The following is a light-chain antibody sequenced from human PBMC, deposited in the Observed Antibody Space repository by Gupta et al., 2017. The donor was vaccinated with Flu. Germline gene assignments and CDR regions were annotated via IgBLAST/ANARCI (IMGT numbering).Light chain of an antibody. Sequence: TSSSSAAVRDTLTCRCSNSNDSSNLAWYQQKPGQAPSLLLNGASSRATGSPDRFSGSGSGTDFTLIIISREPEDFAVYYCQHHGSRTPGTFGQGTQLEIK. J-gene: IGKJ5*01. V-gene: IGKV3-20*01. CDR2: GAS. CDR1: NSNDSSN. CDR3: QHHGSRTPGT.